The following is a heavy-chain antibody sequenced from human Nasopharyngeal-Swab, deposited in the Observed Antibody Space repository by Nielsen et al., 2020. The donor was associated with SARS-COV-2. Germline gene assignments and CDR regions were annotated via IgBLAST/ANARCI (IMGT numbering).Heavy chain of an antibody. D-gene: IGHD6-13*01. J-gene: IGHJ4*02. V-gene: IGHV3-23*01. CDR2: TGGTGDT. CDR1: GFTFSSYA. CDR3: VRDGGDSTSLGDY. Sequence: GGSLRLSCVASGFTFSSYAITWVRQAPGKGLECVSWTGGTGDTHFADSVKGRFTISRDNSKNTVDLQMNSLRVEDTAVYYCVRDGGDSTSLGDYWGQGTQVTVSS.